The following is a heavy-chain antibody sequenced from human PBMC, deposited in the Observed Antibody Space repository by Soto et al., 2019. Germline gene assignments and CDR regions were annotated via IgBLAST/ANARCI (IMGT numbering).Heavy chain of an antibody. CDR3: AREALYYDSSGFDY. V-gene: IGHV3-53*01. CDR1: GFTVSSNY. D-gene: IGHD3-22*01. J-gene: IGHJ4*02. CDR2: IYSGGST. Sequence: GGSLRLSCAASGFTVSSNYMSWVRQAPGKGLEWASVIYSGGSTYYADSVKGRFTISRDNSKNTLYLQMNSLRAEDTAVYYCAREALYYDSSGFDYWGQGTLVTVSS.